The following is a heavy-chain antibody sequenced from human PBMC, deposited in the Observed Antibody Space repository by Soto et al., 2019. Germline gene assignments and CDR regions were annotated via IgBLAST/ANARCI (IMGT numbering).Heavy chain of an antibody. CDR3: ASGASRWYPYFFDS. CDR1: EGTFNSYA. D-gene: IGHD6-13*01. Sequence: QAQVVQSGAEVRKPGSSVKLSCKASEGTFNSYAIAWVRQAPGQGLEWMGGIIPYYNTLNYAQKFQDRVTITADDSTNTVYMGLSSLRSDDTAVYFCASGASRWYPYFFDSWAQGTLVTVSS. CDR2: IIPYYNTL. V-gene: IGHV1-69*01. J-gene: IGHJ4*02.